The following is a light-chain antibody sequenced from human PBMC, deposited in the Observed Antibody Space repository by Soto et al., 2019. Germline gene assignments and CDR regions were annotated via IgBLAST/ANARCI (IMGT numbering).Light chain of an antibody. CDR2: GAS. V-gene: IGKV3-20*01. CDR3: QQYGGSPRT. Sequence: DTVLNQSPGTLSLSPGERDTLSCRASQSVSSSYLAWYQQKPGQAPRLLIYGASSRATGIPDRFSGSGSGTDCTLTISRLEPEDFAVYYCQQYGGSPRTLGQGSKV. CDR1: QSVSSSY. J-gene: IGKJ1*01.